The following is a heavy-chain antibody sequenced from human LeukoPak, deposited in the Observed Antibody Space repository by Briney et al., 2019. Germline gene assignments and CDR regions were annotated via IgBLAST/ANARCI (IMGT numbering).Heavy chain of an antibody. CDR1: GGSIGTYY. Sequence: PSETLSLTCTVSGGSIGTYYWSWIRQSPGKGLEWIGYIYYGGGTNYNPSIKSRVTISVDTSKNQFSLKVFSVTAADTAVYYCARVSEVGFASYASAWYWFDPWGQGTLVTVSS. D-gene: IGHD6-19*01. CDR3: ARVSEVGFASYASAWYWFDP. V-gene: IGHV4-59*01. CDR2: IYYGGGT. J-gene: IGHJ5*02.